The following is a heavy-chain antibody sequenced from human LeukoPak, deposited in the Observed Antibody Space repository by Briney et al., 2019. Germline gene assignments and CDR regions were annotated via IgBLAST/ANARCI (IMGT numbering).Heavy chain of an antibody. CDR3: AKDPTDFDSSGQTYFDY. Sequence: GGSLRLSCAASGFTFSTYGMSWVRQAPGKGLQWVSTIPSGGGTYYADSVKGRFTISRDNSKNTLYLQMNSLTTEDTAVYYCAKDPTDFDSSGQTYFDYWGQGSLVTVSS. D-gene: IGHD3-22*01. V-gene: IGHV3-23*01. CDR1: GFTFSTYG. J-gene: IGHJ4*02. CDR2: IPSGGGT.